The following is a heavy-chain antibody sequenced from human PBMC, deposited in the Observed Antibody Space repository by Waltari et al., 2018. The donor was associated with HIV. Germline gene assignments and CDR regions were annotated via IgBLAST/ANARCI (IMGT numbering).Heavy chain of an antibody. CDR1: GYSISSGYY. J-gene: IGHJ4*02. CDR3: VGEDYGSGRTFDY. CDR2: IYHSGST. V-gene: IGHV4-38-2*01. Sequence: QVQLQESGPGLVKPSETLSLTCAVSGYSISSGYYWDWIRQPPGKGLEWIGSIYHSGSTYYNPSLKSRVTISVDTSKNQFSLKLSSVTAADTAVYYCVGEDYGSGRTFDYWGQGTLVTVSS. D-gene: IGHD3-10*01.